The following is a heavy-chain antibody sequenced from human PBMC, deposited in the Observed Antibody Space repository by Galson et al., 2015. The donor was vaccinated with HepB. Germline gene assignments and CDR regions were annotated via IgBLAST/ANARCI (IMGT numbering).Heavy chain of an antibody. J-gene: IGHJ3*02. CDR3: ARAGGSYTLPSAFDI. CDR2: IIPIFGTA. Sequence: SVKVSCKASGGTFSSYAISWVRQAPGQGLEWMGGIIPIFGTANYAQKFQGRVTITADESTSTAYMELSSLRSEDTAVYYCARAGGSYTLPSAFDIWGQGTMVTVSS. V-gene: IGHV1-69*13. D-gene: IGHD1-26*01. CDR1: GGTFSSYA.